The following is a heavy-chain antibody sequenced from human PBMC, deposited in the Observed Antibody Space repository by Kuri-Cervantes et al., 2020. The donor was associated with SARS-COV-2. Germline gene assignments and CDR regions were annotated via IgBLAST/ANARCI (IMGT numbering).Heavy chain of an antibody. D-gene: IGHD3-9*01. CDR3: ARDPGGVFLRGIMILSAHWFDT. J-gene: IGHJ5*02. Sequence: GESLKISCTASGFIFSDYYMTWIRQAPGKGLEWVSNIGPSGTTKYYADSVKGRFTISRDNAKNSLYLQMSSLRAEDTAVYYCARDPGGVFLRGIMILSAHWFDTWGQGTLVTVSS. CDR1: GFIFSDYY. CDR2: IGPSGTTK. V-gene: IGHV3-11*04.